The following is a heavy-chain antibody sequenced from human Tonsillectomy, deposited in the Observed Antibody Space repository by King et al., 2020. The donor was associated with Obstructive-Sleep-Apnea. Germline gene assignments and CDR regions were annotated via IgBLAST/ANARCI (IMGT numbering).Heavy chain of an antibody. CDR1: GSKFAAYW. J-gene: IGHJ4*02. CDR3: ARHPALGNTLVAFDN. Sequence: VQSGPEAKKPGESLQISCKASGSKFAAYWIGWVRQKPGKGLEWMGIIYPGDSDTRYGPSFQGHVTISADKSINTAFLQWSSLTASDSGMYYCARHPALGNTLVAFDNWGQGTLVTVSS. V-gene: IGHV5-51*01. D-gene: IGHD1-14*01. CDR2: IYPGDSDT.